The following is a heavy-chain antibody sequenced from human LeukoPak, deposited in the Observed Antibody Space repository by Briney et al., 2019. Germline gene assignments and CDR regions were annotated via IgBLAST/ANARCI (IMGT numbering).Heavy chain of an antibody. CDR3: ARGNHLYGSDY. CDR1: GGSISSYY. D-gene: IGHD3-10*01. V-gene: IGHV4-59*08. J-gene: IGHJ4*02. Sequence: SETLSLTCTVSGGSISSYYWSWIRQPPGKGLEWIGYIYYSGSANYHPSLKSRVTISVDTSKNQFSLKLSSVTAADTAVYYCARGNHLYGSDYWGQGTLVTVSS. CDR2: IYYSGSA.